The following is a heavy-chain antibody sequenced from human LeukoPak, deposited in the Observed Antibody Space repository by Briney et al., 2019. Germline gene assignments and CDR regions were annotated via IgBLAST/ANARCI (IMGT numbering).Heavy chain of an antibody. J-gene: IGHJ3*02. Sequence: ASVKVSCKASGGTFSSYAISWVRQAPGQGLEWMGGIIPIFGTANYAQKFQGRVTITADESTSTAYMELSSLRSEDTAVYYCARDIVPAAIGAFDIWGQGTMVTVSS. CDR2: IIPIFGTA. CDR3: ARDIVPAAIGAFDI. V-gene: IGHV1-69*13. D-gene: IGHD2-2*01. CDR1: GGTFSSYA.